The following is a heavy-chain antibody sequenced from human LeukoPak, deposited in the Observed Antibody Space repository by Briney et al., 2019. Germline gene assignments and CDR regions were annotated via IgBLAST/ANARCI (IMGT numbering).Heavy chain of an antibody. V-gene: IGHV3-23*01. CDR3: AKAVRGPDILTGYYTGGYFDY. J-gene: IGHJ4*02. Sequence: GGSLRLSCAASGFTFSSYAMSWVRQAPGKGLEWVSAISGSGGSTYYADSVKGRFTISRDNSKNTLYLQINSLRAEDTAVYYCAKAVRGPDILTGYYTGGYFDYWGQGTLVTVSS. D-gene: IGHD3-9*01. CDR1: GFTFSSYA. CDR2: ISGSGGST.